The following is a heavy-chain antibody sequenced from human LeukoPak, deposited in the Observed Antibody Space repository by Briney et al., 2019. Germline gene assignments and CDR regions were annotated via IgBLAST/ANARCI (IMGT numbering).Heavy chain of an antibody. CDR2: IKSKTDGGTT. CDR1: GFTFSNAW. D-gene: IGHD4/OR15-4a*01. J-gene: IGHJ4*02. V-gene: IGHV3-15*01. CDR3: AIDEPNYAPYDFDY. Sequence: GGSLRLSCAASGFTFSNAWMSWVRQAPGKGLEWVGRIKSKTDGGTTDYAAPVKGRFTISRDDSNNMVYLQMNSLKIEDTAVYYCAIDEPNYAPYDFDYWGQGTLVTVSS.